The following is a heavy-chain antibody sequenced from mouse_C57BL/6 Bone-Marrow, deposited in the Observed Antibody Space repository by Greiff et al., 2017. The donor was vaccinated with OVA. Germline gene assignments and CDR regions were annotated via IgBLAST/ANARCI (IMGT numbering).Heavy chain of an antibody. CDR2: IDPENGDT. V-gene: IGHV14-4*01. D-gene: IGHD1-1*01. Sequence: VQLQQSGAELVRPGASVKLSCTASGFNIKDDYMHWVKQRPEQGLEWIGWIDPENGDTEYASKFQGKATITADTSSNTAYLQLSSLTSEDTAVYYCTTMRVITTVVAPYYYAMDYWGQGTSVTVSS. CDR1: GFNIKDDY. J-gene: IGHJ4*01. CDR3: TTMRVITTVVAPYYYAMDY.